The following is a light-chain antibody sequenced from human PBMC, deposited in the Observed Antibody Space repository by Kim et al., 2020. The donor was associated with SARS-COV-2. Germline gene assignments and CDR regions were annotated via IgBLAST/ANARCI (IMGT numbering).Light chain of an antibody. CDR1: KLEDKY. Sequence: VSPGQTASITCAGDKLEDKYVCWYQQKAGQSPVLLIYQDTKWPSGIPERFAGSNSGNTATLTISGTQAMDEADYYCQTWDSSSVIFGGGTQLTVL. CDR3: QTWDSSSVI. V-gene: IGLV3-1*01. CDR2: QDT. J-gene: IGLJ2*01.